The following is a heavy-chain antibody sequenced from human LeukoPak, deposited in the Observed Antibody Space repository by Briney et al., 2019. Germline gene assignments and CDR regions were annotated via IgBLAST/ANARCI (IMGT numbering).Heavy chain of an antibody. CDR1: GGSFSGYY. CDR3: ARDPFITIFGVVIRRDY. V-gene: IGHV4-34*01. D-gene: IGHD3-3*01. J-gene: IGHJ4*02. Sequence: PSETLSLTCAVYGGSFSGYYWSWIRQPPGKGLEWIGEINHSGSTNYNPSLKSRVTISVDTSKNLFSLKLSSVTAADTAMYYCARDPFITIFGVVIRRDYWGQGTLVTVSS. CDR2: INHSGST.